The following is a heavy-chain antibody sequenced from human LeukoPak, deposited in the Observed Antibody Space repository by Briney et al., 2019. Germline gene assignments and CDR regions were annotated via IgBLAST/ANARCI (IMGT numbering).Heavy chain of an antibody. J-gene: IGHJ4*02. Sequence: GSLRLSCAASGFTFSSYAMSWVRQPPGKGLEWIGEINHSGSTNYNPSLKSRVTISVDTSKNQFSLKLSSVTAADTAVYYCARGSNYGSYWGQGTLVTVSS. D-gene: IGHD4-11*01. CDR2: INHSGST. CDR3: ARGSNYGSY. CDR1: GFTFSSYA. V-gene: IGHV4-34*01.